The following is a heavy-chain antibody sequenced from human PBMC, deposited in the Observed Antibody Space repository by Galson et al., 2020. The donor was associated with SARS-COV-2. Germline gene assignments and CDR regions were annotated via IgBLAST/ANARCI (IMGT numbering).Heavy chain of an antibody. V-gene: IGHV3-7*01. J-gene: IGHJ6*02. D-gene: IGHD6-19*01. CDR2: IKQDGSEK. CDR1: GFTFSSYW. Sequence: TGGSLRLSCAASGFTFSSYWMSWVRQAPGKGLEWEANIKQDGSEKYYVDSVKGRFTISRDNAKNSLYLQMNSLRAEDTAVYYCARAEIAVAGTPTCYYYYGMDVWGQGTTVTVSS. CDR3: ARAEIAVAGTPTCYYYYGMDV.